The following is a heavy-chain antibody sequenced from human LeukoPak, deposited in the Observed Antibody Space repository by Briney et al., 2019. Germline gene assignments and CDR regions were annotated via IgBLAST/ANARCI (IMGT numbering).Heavy chain of an antibody. V-gene: IGHV4-31*03. Sequence: SQTLSLTCTVSGGSISSGGYYWSWIRQHPGKGLEWIGYIYYSGSTYYNPSLKSRVTISVDTSKNQFSLKLSSVTAADTAVYYCVRGGGLLKPQYYFDYWGQGTLVTVSS. CDR2: IYYSGST. J-gene: IGHJ4*02. CDR3: VRGGGLLKPQYYFDY. CDR1: GGSISSGGYY. D-gene: IGHD3-10*01.